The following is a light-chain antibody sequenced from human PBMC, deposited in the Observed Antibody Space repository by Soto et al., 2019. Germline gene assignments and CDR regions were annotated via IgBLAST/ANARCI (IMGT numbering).Light chain of an antibody. CDR2: EVT. CDR1: SSDVGGYNY. J-gene: IGLJ1*01. V-gene: IGLV2-14*01. Sequence: QSVLTQPASVSGSPGQSITISCTGTSSDVGGYNYVSWYQQHPGKAPKLMVYEVTNRPSGVSNRFSGSQSGNTASLTISGLQSEDEAEYYCNSYTSSSTCVFGTGTKLTVL. CDR3: NSYTSSSTCV.